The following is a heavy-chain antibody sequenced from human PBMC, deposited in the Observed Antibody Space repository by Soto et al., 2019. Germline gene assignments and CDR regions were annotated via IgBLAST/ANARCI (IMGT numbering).Heavy chain of an antibody. CDR3: ARGADCSSTSCYFDY. J-gene: IGHJ4*02. CDR2: VYHSGST. V-gene: IGHV4-39*01. CDR1: GGSLSSRSNY. Sequence: PSETLSLTCTVSGGSLSSRSNYWGWVRRPPGKGLEWIGSVYHSGSTYYNPSLKGRVAISVDTSKNQFSLKLSSVTAADTAVYYCARGADCSSTSCYFDYWGQGTLVTVSS. D-gene: IGHD2-2*01.